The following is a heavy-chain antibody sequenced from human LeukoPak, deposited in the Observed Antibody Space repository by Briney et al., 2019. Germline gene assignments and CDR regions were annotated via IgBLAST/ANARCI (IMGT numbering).Heavy chain of an antibody. V-gene: IGHV4-39*01. CDR3: ARHGDDYGGNSGSWAFDI. CDR1: GGSISSSSYY. Sequence: SETLSLTCTVSGGSISSSSYYWGWIRQPPGKGLEWIGSIYYSGSTYYNPSLKSRVTISVDTSKNQFSLKLSSVTAADTAVYYCARHGDDYGGNSGSWAFDIWGQGKMVTVSS. CDR2: IYYSGST. D-gene: IGHD4-23*01. J-gene: IGHJ3*02.